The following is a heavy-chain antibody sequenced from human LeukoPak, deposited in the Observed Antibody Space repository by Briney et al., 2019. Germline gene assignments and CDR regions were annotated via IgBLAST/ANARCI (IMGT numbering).Heavy chain of an antibody. CDR2: INPNSGGT. CDR3: ARIYGAARSYYFDY. D-gene: IGHD4/OR15-4a*01. Sequence: ASVKVSCKAAGYTFTGYYMHWVRQAPGQGLEWMGWINPNSGGTNYAQKFQGRVTMTRDTSISTAYMELSRLRSDDTAVYYCARIYGAARSYYFDYWGQGTLVTVSS. V-gene: IGHV1-2*02. CDR1: GYTFTGYY. J-gene: IGHJ4*02.